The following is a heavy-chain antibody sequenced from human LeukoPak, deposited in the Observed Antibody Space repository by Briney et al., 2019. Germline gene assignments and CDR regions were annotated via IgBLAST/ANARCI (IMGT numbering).Heavy chain of an antibody. CDR2: ISAYNGNT. V-gene: IGHV1-18*01. CDR1: GYTFTSYG. Sequence: ASVKVSCKASGYTFTSYGISWVRQAPGQGLEWMGWISAYNGNTNYAQKLQGRVTMTTDTSTSTAYMELRSLRSDDTAVYYCARGRNYYDSSGYYRYWGQGTLVTVSS. CDR3: ARGRNYYDSSGYYRY. D-gene: IGHD3-22*01. J-gene: IGHJ4*02.